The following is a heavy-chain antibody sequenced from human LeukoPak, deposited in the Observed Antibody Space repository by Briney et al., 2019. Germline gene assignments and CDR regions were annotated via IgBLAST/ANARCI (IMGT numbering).Heavy chain of an antibody. D-gene: IGHD3-10*01. Sequence: GGSLRLSCAASGFTFSSYGMSWVRQAPGKGLEWVSAISGSGGSTYYADSVKGRFTISRDNSKNTLYLQMNSLRAEDTAVYNCAKGDFYGSGRDYYYYMDVWGKGTTVTISS. CDR1: GFTFSSYG. J-gene: IGHJ6*03. V-gene: IGHV3-23*01. CDR3: AKGDFYGSGRDYYYYMDV. CDR2: ISGSGGST.